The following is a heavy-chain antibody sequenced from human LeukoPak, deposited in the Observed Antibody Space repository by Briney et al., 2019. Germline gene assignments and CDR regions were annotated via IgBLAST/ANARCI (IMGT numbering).Heavy chain of an antibody. CDR3: ASHPRGYDFWSGYYD. J-gene: IGHJ4*02. V-gene: IGHV3-23*01. CDR2: ISGSGGST. D-gene: IGHD3-3*01. Sequence: GGSLRLSCAATGFTFSNYAMNWVRQAPGMGLEWVSAISGSGGSTYYADSVKGRFTISRDNSKNTLYLQMNSLRAEDTAVYYCASHPRGYDFWSGYYDWGQGTLVTVSS. CDR1: GFTFSNYA.